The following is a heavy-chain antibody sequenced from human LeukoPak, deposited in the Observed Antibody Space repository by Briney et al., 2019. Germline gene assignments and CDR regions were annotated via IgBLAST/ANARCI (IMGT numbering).Heavy chain of an antibody. J-gene: IGHJ4*01. CDR2: INPNSGGT. CDR1: GYTFTGYY. CDR3: AREGTSMVRGVITHFDY. Sequence: ASVKASCKASGYTFTGYYMHWVRQAPGQGLEWMGWINPNSGGTNYAQKFQGRVTMTRDTSISTAYMELSRLRSDDRAVYYCAREGTSMVRGVITHFDYWGHGTLVTVSS. D-gene: IGHD3-10*01. V-gene: IGHV1-2*02.